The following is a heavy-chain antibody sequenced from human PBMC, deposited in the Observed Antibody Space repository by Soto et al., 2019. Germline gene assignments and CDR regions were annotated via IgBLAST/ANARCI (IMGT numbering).Heavy chain of an antibody. Sequence: LSLTCTVSGGSISSYYWSWIRQPPGKGLEWIGYIYYSGSTNYNPSLKSRVTISVDTSKNQFSLKLSSVTAADTAVYYCARGLGGVIATISGGAFDIWGQGTMVTVSS. CDR3: ARGLGGVIATISGGAFDI. D-gene: IGHD3-16*02. V-gene: IGHV4-59*01. J-gene: IGHJ3*02. CDR1: GGSISSYY. CDR2: IYYSGST.